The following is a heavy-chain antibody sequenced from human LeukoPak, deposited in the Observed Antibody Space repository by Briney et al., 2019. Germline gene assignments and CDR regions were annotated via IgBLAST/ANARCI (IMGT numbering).Heavy chain of an antibody. CDR2: INHSGST. CDR3: AVSAAALFDP. V-gene: IGHV4-34*01. CDR1: GGSFSGYS. J-gene: IGHJ5*02. Sequence: SETLSLTCAVYGGSFSGYSWSWFRLPPGKGLEWIGEINHSGSTNYNPSLSLKSRVTISVDTSKNQFSLKLSSVTAADTAVYYCAVSAAALFDPWGQGTLVTVSS. D-gene: IGHD6-6*01.